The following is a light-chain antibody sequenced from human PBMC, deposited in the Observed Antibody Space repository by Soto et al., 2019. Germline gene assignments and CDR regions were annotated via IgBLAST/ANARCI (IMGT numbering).Light chain of an antibody. V-gene: IGKV3-15*01. CDR3: QQYNNWPPIT. CDR1: LSVSVY. J-gene: IGKJ5*01. CDR2: GAV. Sequence: VVLTQSPATLSLSPGERATLSCRTSLSVSVYLDWYQQKPGQAPRLLIYGAVTRATGVPARFSGSESGTEFTLTISSLQSEDFAVYYCQQYNNWPPITFGQGTRLEIK.